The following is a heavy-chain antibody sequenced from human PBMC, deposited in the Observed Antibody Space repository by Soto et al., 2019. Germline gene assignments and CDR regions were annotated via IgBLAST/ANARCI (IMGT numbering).Heavy chain of an antibody. D-gene: IGHD3-3*01. CDR1: EFTFSTYA. CDR3: ARGPYYDPIHYFDY. J-gene: IGHJ4*02. CDR2: ISSNGGST. V-gene: IGHV3-64*02. Sequence: EVQLVESGEGLVQSGGSLRLSCAASEFTFSTYAMHWVRQAPGKGLEYVSAISSNGGSTYYVDSVKGRFTISRDNSKNTLYLQMGSLRAEDMAVYYCARGPYYDPIHYFDYWGQGALVTVSS.